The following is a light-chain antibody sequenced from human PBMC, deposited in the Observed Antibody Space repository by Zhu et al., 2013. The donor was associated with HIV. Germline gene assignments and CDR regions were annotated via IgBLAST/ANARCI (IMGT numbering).Light chain of an antibody. V-gene: IGKV3-20*01. J-gene: IGKJ2*01. CDR3: QQYYSLPYT. CDR2: DAS. CDR1: QSVSSTF. Sequence: EIVLTQSPGTLSLSPGERATLSCRASQSVSSTFLAWYQQKPGQAPRLLIYDASNRATGIPARFTGSGSVTDFSLAINTLQPEDAAIYYCQQYYSLPYTFAQGTKIEI.